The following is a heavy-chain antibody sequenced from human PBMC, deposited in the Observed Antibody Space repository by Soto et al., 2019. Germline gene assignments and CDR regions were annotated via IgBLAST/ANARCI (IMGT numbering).Heavy chain of an antibody. J-gene: IGHJ6*02. Sequence: QVQLVQSGAEVKNPGASVKVSCKASGYTFTRYGIGWARQAPGQGLEWMGWINTYNGNTNYAPNVQGRVTLTTDTSTSTAYIERRSLRSNDTAIYYCAMVDVYVTPSPQDVWGQGTTVSVSS. D-gene: IGHD3-16*01. CDR1: GYTFTRYG. V-gene: IGHV1-18*01. CDR2: INTYNGNT. CDR3: AMVDVYVTPSPQDV.